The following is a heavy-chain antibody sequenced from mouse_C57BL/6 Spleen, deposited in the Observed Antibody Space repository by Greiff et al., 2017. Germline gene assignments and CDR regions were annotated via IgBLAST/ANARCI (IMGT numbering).Heavy chain of an antibody. CDR3: ARSGDGNYEDY. CDR2: IDPSDSYT. J-gene: IGHJ2*01. D-gene: IGHD2-1*01. Sequence: QVQLQQPGAELVRPGTSVKLSCKASGYTFTSYWMHWVKQRPGQGLEWIGVIDPSDSYTNYNQKFKGKATLTVDTSSSTAYMQLSSLTSEDSAVYYCARSGDGNYEDYWGQGTTLTVSS. CDR1: GYTFTSYW. V-gene: IGHV1-59*01.